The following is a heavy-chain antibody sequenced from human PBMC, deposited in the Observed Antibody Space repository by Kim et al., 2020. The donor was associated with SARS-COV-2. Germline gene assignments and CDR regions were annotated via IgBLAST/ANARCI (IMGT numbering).Heavy chain of an antibody. CDR3: ARDSPDPYSSSWYYTYYYGMDV. Sequence: GGSLRLSCAASGFTFSSYSMNWVRQAPGKGLEWVSSISSSSSYIYYADSVKGRFTISRDNAKNSLYLQMNSLRAEDTAVYYCARDSPDPYSSSWYYTYYYGMDVWGQGTTVTVSS. CDR1: GFTFSSYS. J-gene: IGHJ6*02. D-gene: IGHD6-13*01. V-gene: IGHV3-21*01. CDR2: ISSSSSYI.